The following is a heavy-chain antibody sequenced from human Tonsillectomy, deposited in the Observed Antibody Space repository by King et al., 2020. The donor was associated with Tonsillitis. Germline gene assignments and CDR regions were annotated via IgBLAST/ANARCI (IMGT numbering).Heavy chain of an antibody. Sequence: VQLQESGPGLVKPSETLSPTCTVPGGSISSYYWSWVRQPPGEGLEWIGYIYYSRSTNYNPPLKSRGTISVDTSKKHFSLKLSSVTAADTAVYYCAREDNYYFDYWGQGTLVTVSS. J-gene: IGHJ4*02. D-gene: IGHD1-1*01. CDR3: AREDNYYFDY. CDR1: GGSISSYY. CDR2: IYYSRST. V-gene: IGHV4-59*01.